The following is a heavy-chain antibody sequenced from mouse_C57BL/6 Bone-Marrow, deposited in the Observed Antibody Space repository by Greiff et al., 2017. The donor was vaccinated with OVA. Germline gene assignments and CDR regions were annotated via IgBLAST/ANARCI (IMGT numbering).Heavy chain of an antibody. CDR2: ISDGGSYT. J-gene: IGHJ3*01. V-gene: IGHV5-4*01. D-gene: IGHD4-1*01. Sequence: EVKVVESGGGLVKPGGSLKLSCAASGFTFSSYAMSWVRQTPEKRLEWVATISDGGSYTYYPDNVKGRFTISRDNAKNNLYLQMSHLKSEDTAMYYCAREGWDPVAYWGQGTLVTVSA. CDR3: AREGWDPVAY. CDR1: GFTFSSYA.